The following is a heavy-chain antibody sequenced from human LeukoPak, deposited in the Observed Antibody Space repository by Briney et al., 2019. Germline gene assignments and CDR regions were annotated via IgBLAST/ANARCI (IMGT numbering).Heavy chain of an antibody. CDR3: ARGMAEAYDYNWFDP. CDR2: IYGSGTT. V-gene: IGHV4-4*07. J-gene: IGHJ5*02. D-gene: IGHD5-12*01. Sequence: SETLSLTCTVSGGSVSNYYWSWVRQPAGKGPEWIGRIYGSGTTRYNPSLQSRVTMSVDVSKNQFSLKLTSMTAADTAVYFCARGMAEAYDYNWFDPWGQGILVTVSS. CDR1: GGSVSNYY.